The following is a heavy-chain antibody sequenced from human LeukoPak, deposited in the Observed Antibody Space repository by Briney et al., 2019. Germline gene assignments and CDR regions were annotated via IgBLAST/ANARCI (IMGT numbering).Heavy chain of an antibody. D-gene: IGHD3-22*01. J-gene: IGHJ3*02. CDR1: GYTFTSYG. Sequence: ASVKVSCKASGYTFTSYGISWVRQAPGQGLEWLGGISAYNGNTNYAQKLQGRVTMTTDTSTSTAYMELRSLRSDDTAVYYCARVRRTMIWSAFDIWGQGTMVTVSS. V-gene: IGHV1-18*01. CDR2: ISAYNGNT. CDR3: ARVRRTMIWSAFDI.